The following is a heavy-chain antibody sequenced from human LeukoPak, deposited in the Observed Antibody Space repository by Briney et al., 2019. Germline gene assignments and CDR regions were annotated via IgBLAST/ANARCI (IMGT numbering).Heavy chain of an antibody. Sequence: GGSLRLSCAASGFTFSSYSMNWVRQAPGKGLEWVSSISSSSSYIYYADSVKGRFTISRDNAKNSLYLQMNSLRAEDTAVYYCARVYGSGETSSDYWGQGTLVTVSS. CDR3: ARVYGSGETSSDY. CDR1: GFTFSSYS. V-gene: IGHV3-21*01. J-gene: IGHJ4*02. D-gene: IGHD3-10*01. CDR2: ISSSSSYI.